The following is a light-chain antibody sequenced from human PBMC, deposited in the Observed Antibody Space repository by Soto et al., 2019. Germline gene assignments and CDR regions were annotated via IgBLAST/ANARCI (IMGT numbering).Light chain of an antibody. CDR3: HQSNDWWT. Sequence: EIVMTQSPATLSVSPGERATLSCRASQSVSNHLAWYQQKPGQAPRLLIYGASTRATGIPARFSGSGSGTEFTLTISSLQSEDFAVYYCHQSNDWWTFGQGTKVDIK. CDR2: GAS. V-gene: IGKV3-15*01. J-gene: IGKJ1*01. CDR1: QSVSNH.